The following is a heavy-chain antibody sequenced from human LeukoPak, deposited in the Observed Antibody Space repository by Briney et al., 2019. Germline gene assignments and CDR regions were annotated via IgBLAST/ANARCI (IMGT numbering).Heavy chain of an antibody. D-gene: IGHD2-15*01. V-gene: IGHV4-59*01. Sequence: SETLSLTCTVSGGSISSYYWSWIRQPPGKGLEWIGYIYYSGSTNYNPSLKSRVTISVDTSKNQFSLKLSSVTAADTAVYYCARGVVVVAATKGYHFDYWGQGTLVTVSS. CDR3: ARGVVVVAATKGYHFDY. CDR1: GGSISSYY. CDR2: IYYSGST. J-gene: IGHJ4*02.